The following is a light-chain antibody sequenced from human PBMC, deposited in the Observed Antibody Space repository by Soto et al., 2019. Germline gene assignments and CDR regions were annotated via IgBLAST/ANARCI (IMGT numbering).Light chain of an antibody. CDR1: SSDVGNYNL. Sequence: QSALTQPASVSGSPGQSITISCTGTSSDVGNYNLVSWYQQYPGTAHNLMIYEGGKRPSGVSNRFSGSKSGNTASLTISGLQAEDEADYYCCSFALRSTLIFGGGTKLTVL. CDR2: EGG. CDR3: CSFALRSTLI. J-gene: IGLJ2*01. V-gene: IGLV2-23*01.